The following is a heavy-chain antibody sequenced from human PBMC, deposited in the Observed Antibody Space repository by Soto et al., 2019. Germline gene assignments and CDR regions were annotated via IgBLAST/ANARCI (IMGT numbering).Heavy chain of an antibody. CDR1: GDSISSAGHY. CDR3: ARYTEAYFDY. J-gene: IGHJ4*02. D-gene: IGHD2-2*02. CDR2: IYYSGTT. V-gene: IGHV4-31*03. Sequence: QVQLQESGPGLVKPSQTLSLTCTVSGDSISSAGHYWSWIRQHPGKGLEWIGYIYYSGTTYNNPSHRSRIIISVGTSKNQFSLKLSSVTAAATAMYYCARYTEAYFDYWGQGILVTVSS.